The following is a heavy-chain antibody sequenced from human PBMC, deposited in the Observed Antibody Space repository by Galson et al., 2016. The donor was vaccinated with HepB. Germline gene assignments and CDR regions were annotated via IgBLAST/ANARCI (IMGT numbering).Heavy chain of an antibody. CDR1: GFTFSGYS. J-gene: IGHJ4*02. D-gene: IGHD6-19*01. CDR3: ARGGPSPVAHFDY. V-gene: IGHV3-21*01. Sequence: SLRLSCAASGFTFSGYSMIWVRQAPGKGLAWVSSITSSSSYIYYADSVKGRFTISRDNAKNSLYLQMTSLRAEDTAVYYCARGGPSPVAHFDYWGQGTLVTVSP. CDR2: ITSSSSYI.